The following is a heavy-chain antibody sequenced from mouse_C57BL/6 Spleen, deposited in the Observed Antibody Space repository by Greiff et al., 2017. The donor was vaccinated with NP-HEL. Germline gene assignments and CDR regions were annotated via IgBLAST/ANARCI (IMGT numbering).Heavy chain of an antibody. CDR3: ARPITTVDLYYFDY. CDR2: ISDGGSYT. D-gene: IGHD1-1*01. J-gene: IGHJ2*01. CDR1: GFTFSSYA. Sequence: EVKVVESGGGLVKPGGSLKLSCAASGFTFSSYAMSWVRQTPEKRLEWVATISDGGSYTYYPDNVKGRFTISRDNAKNNLYLQMSHLKSEDTAMYYWARPITTVDLYYFDYWGQGTTLTVSS. V-gene: IGHV5-4*03.